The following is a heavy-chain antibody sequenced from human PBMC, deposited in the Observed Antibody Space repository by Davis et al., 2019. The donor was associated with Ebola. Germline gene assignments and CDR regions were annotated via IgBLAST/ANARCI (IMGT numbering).Heavy chain of an antibody. V-gene: IGHV3-53*01. CDR2: LYSGDNT. J-gene: IGHJ6*04. Sequence: GESLKISCAASGFPVSDNYMNWVRQAPGKGLEWVSLLYSGDNTYYADSVKGRFTISRDSSKNTLYLQMHSLRAEDTAVYYCARDWEYTTTFEWGLARRGYYGMDVWGKGTTVTVSS. CDR1: GFPVSDNY. CDR3: ARDWEYTTTFEWGLARRGYYGMDV. D-gene: IGHD1-26*01.